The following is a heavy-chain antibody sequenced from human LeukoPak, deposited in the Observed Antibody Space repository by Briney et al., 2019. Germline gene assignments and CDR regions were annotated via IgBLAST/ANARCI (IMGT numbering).Heavy chain of an antibody. J-gene: IGHJ3*02. Sequence: PSETLSLTCTVSGGSISSYSWTWIRQPPGKGLEWIGSIYYSGSTNYNPSLKSRVTISVDTSKNQFSLKLSSVTAADTAVYYCVRDRVLGAFDIWGQGAMVTVSS. CDR1: GGSISSYS. CDR2: IYYSGST. D-gene: IGHD3-16*01. CDR3: VRDRVLGAFDI. V-gene: IGHV4-59*01.